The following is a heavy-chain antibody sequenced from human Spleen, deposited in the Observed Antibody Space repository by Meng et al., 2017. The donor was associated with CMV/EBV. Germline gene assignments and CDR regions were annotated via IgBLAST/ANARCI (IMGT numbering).Heavy chain of an antibody. CDR2: ISTSGTYI. J-gene: IGHJ4*02. CDR3: ARGFRGGSIDY. D-gene: IGHD3-16*01. V-gene: IGHV3-21*01. CDR1: GFIFRTSS. Sequence: GESLKISCAAPGFIFRTSSMNWVRQAPGKGLEWVSSISTSGTYIYYADSMKGRFTISRDNAKNSLYLQMNSLRAEDTAVYYCARGFRGGSIDYWGQGTLVTVSS.